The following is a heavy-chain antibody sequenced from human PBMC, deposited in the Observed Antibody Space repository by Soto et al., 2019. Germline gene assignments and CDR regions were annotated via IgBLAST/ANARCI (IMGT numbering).Heavy chain of an antibody. J-gene: IGHJ3*02. CDR2: INSDGSST. CDR1: GFTFSSYW. CDR3: ARVASRRPIAVAGNAFDI. V-gene: IGHV3-74*01. D-gene: IGHD6-19*01. Sequence: VGSLRLSCAASGFTFSSYWMHCVRQAPGKGLVWVSRINSDGSSTSYADSVKGRFTISRDNAKNTLYLQMNSLRAEDTAVYYCARVASRRPIAVAGNAFDIWGQGTMVTVSS.